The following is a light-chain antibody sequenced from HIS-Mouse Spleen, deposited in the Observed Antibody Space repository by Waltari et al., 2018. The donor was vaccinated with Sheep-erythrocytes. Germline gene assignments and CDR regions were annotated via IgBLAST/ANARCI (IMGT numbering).Light chain of an antibody. J-gene: IGLJ3*02. Sequence: QSALTQPASVSGSPGQSITISCTGTSRDGGSYNLVSWYQQHPGKAPKRMIYEGSKRPSGVSNRFSGSKSGNTASLTISGLQAEDEADYYCCSYAGSSTWVFGGGTKLTVL. CDR1: SRDGGSYNL. V-gene: IGLV2-23*01. CDR2: EGS. CDR3: CSYAGSSTWV.